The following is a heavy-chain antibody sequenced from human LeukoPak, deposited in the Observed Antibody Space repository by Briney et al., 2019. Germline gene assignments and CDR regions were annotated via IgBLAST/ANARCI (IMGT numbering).Heavy chain of an antibody. D-gene: IGHD3-16*01. CDR2: IYYSGST. J-gene: IGHJ6*02. CDR3: ATSTYRLGEYYYYGMDV. CDR1: GGSISSYY. Sequence: SETLSLTCTVSGGSISSYYWSWIRQPPGKGLEWIGYIYYSGSTNYNPSLKSRVTISVDTSKNQFSLKLSSVTAADTAVYYCATSTYRLGEYYYYGMDVWGQGTTVTSP. V-gene: IGHV4-59*01.